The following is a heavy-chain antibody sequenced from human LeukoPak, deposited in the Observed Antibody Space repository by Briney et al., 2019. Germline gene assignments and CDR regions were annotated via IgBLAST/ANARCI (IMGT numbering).Heavy chain of an antibody. CDR3: AKKVGATRGAFDY. D-gene: IGHD1-26*01. J-gene: IGHJ4*02. CDR1: RFTFSCCD. V-gene: IGHV3-23*01. CDR2: ISVSGGSK. Sequence: PGVPLRLPCPASRFTFSCCDMSCLRQAPGKGLEWVSAISVSGGSKYYADSVKGRFTISRDNPKNTLYLQMNSLRAEDTGVYYSAKKVGATRGAFDYWGQGTLVTVSS.